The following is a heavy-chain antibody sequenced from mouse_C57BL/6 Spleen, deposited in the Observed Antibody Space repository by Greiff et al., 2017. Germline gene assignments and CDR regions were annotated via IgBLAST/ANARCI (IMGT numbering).Heavy chain of an antibody. CDR3: ARDDYDGAWFAY. J-gene: IGHJ3*01. V-gene: IGHV1-52*01. D-gene: IGHD2-4*01. CDR1: GYTFTSYW. CDR2: IDPSDSET. Sequence: QVQLQQPGAELVRPGSSVKLSCKASGYTFTSYWMHWVKQRPIQGLEWIGNIDPSDSETHYNQKFKDKATLTVDKSSSTAYMQLSSLTSEDSAVYYCARDDYDGAWFAYWGQGVLVTVSA.